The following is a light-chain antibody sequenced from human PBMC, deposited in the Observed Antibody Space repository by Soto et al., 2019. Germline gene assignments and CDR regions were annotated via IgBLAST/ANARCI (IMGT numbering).Light chain of an antibody. CDR2: SND. Sequence: QSVLTQAPSASGTPGQRVTISCCGSSSNIGSNTVSWYQQVPGTAPKLLIYSNDQRPSGVTDRFSGSKSGTSASLAIGGRQSEDEADYYCAAWSDSLNGWVFGGGTKLTVL. CDR1: SSNIGSNT. J-gene: IGLJ3*02. V-gene: IGLV1-44*01. CDR3: AAWSDSLNGWV.